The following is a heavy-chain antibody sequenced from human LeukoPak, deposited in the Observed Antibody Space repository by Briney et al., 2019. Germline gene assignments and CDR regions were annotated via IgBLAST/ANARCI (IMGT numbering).Heavy chain of an antibody. D-gene: IGHD3-10*01. Sequence: SETLSLTCAVYGGSFSGYYWSWIRQPPGKGLEWIGEINHSGSTNYNPSLKSRVTISVDTSKNQFSLKLSSVTAADTAVYYCARLGFGELLSWFDPWGQGTLVTVSS. CDR2: INHSGST. V-gene: IGHV4-34*01. CDR1: GGSFSGYY. J-gene: IGHJ5*02. CDR3: ARLGFGELLSWFDP.